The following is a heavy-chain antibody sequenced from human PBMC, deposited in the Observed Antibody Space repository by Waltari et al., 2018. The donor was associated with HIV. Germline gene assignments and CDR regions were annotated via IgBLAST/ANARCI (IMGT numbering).Heavy chain of an antibody. Sequence: QVQLHESGPGMVKPSETLSLTCAVSGYSISSDYYWGWIRQPPGKGLEWIGSASRSGRTYYSPYLKSRVTIALDTSKNQFSLKLNSVAAADTAVYYCGSGSRRGHSHGIDYWGQGTLVTVSS. J-gene: IGHJ4*02. D-gene: IGHD5-18*01. CDR2: ASRSGRT. V-gene: IGHV4-38-2*01. CDR3: GSGSRRGHSHGIDY. CDR1: GYSISSDYY.